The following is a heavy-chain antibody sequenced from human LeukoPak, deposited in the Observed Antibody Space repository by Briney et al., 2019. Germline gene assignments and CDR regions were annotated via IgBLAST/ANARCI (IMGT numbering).Heavy chain of an antibody. CDR2: IYYTGNT. D-gene: IGHD2-8*01. Sequence: PSETLSLTCAVYGGSFSGYYWSWIRQPPGQGLEWVGCIYYTGNTYYNPSLKSRVTMSVDTSKNQFSLELNSVTAADTAVYYCARQWDTWGQGTLVTVSS. V-gene: IGHV4-34*01. CDR3: ARQWDT. CDR1: GGSFSGYY. J-gene: IGHJ5*02.